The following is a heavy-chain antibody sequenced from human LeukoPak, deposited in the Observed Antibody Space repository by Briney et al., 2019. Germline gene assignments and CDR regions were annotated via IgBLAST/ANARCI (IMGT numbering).Heavy chain of an antibody. CDR2: IIPIFGTA. CDR3: AKEELGIRLDY. Sequence: SVKVSCKASGGTFSSYAISWVRQAPGQGLEWMGGIIPIFGTANYAQKFQGRVTVTADESTSTAYMELSSLRSEDTAVYYCAKEELGIRLDYWGQGTLVTVSS. J-gene: IGHJ4*02. D-gene: IGHD7-27*01. V-gene: IGHV1-69*01. CDR1: GGTFSSYA.